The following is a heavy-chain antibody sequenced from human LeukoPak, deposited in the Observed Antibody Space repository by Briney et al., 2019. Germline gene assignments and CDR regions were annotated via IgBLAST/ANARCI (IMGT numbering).Heavy chain of an antibody. CDR1: GGSISSSSYY. J-gene: IGHJ4*02. V-gene: IGHV4-39*01. D-gene: IGHD3-10*01. CDR3: ARHQGERNYGLRPPYIHFDY. CDR2: IYYSGST. Sequence: PSETLSLTCTVSGGSISSSSYYWGWIRQPPGKGLEWIGSIYYSGSTYYNPSLKSRVTISVDTSKNQFSLKLSSVTAADTAVYYCARHQGERNYGLRPPYIHFDYWGQGTLVTVSS.